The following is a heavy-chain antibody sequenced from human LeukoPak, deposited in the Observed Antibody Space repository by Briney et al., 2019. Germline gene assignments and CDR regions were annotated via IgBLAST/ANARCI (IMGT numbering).Heavy chain of an antibody. J-gene: IGHJ4*02. CDR3: ARGDIAVVVAATIDY. Sequence: ASVKVSCKASGYTFTGYYMHWVRQARGQGLEWMGRINPNSGGTNYTQKFQGRVTMTRDTSISTAYMELSRLRSDDTAVYYCARGDIAVVVAATIDYWGQGTLVTVSS. CDR1: GYTFTGYY. V-gene: IGHV1-2*06. D-gene: IGHD2-15*01. CDR2: INPNSGGT.